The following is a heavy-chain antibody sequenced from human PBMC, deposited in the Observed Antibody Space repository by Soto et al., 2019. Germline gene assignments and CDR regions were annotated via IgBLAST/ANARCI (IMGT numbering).Heavy chain of an antibody. V-gene: IGHV3-30-3*01. CDR3: AREIAARPFDY. Sequence: GGSLGLSCAASGFTFISYAMHWVRQAPGKGLEWVAVISYDGSNKYYADSVKGRFTISRDNSKNTLYLQMNSLRAEDTAVYYCAREIAARPFDYWGQGPLVTVSS. D-gene: IGHD6-6*01. CDR1: GFTFISYA. CDR2: ISYDGSNK. J-gene: IGHJ4*02.